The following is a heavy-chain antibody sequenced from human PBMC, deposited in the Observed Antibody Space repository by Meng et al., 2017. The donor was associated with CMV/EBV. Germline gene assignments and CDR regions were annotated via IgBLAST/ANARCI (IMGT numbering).Heavy chain of an antibody. CDR1: GGSFSGYY. J-gene: IGHJ2*01. V-gene: IGHV4-34*01. CDR3: ARSVVVIATRRGYFDL. CDR2: INHSGST. Sequence: CGGSFSGYYWSWIRQPAGKGLEWIGEINHSGSTNYNPSLKSRVTISVDTSKNQFSLKLSSVTAADTAVYYCARSVVVIATRRGYFDLWGRGTLVTVSS. D-gene: IGHD2-21*01.